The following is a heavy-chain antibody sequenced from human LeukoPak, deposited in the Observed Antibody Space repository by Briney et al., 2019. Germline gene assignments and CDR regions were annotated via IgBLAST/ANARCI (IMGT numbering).Heavy chain of an antibody. Sequence: RSSETLSLTCTVSGGSISSHYWSWIRQPPGKGLEWIGYIYYSGSTNYNPSLKSRVTISVDTSKNQFSLKLSSVTAADTAVYYCARGVKVATFTNWFDPWGQGTLVTVSS. CDR3: ARGVKVATFTNWFDP. V-gene: IGHV4-59*11. D-gene: IGHD5-12*01. CDR2: IYYSGST. CDR1: GGSISSHY. J-gene: IGHJ5*02.